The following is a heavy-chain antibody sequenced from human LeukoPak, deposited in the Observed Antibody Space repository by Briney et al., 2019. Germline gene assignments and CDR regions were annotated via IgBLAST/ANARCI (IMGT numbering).Heavy chain of an antibody. D-gene: IGHD1-7*01. Sequence: GGSLRLSCAASGFTFDDYAMHWVRQAPGKGLEWVSLISWDGGSTYYADSVKGRFTISRDNSKNSLYLQMNSLRAEDTALYYCAKGGDWNYAYYYYMDVWGKGTTVTVSS. CDR3: AKGGDWNYAYYYYMDV. CDR1: GFTFDDYA. V-gene: IGHV3-43D*03. CDR2: ISWDGGST. J-gene: IGHJ6*03.